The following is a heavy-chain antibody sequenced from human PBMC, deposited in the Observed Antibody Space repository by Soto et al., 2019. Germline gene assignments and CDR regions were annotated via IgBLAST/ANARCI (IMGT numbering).Heavy chain of an antibody. CDR3: ARHLAAGDS. D-gene: IGHD6-25*01. J-gene: IGHJ4*02. CDR1: GYTFTSYY. Sequence: QVQLVQSGAEVKKPGASVRVSCKASGYTFTSYYIHWVRQAPGQGLEWMAIVNPTGGSTNYAQKCQGRGSGSFDTSTSSVFMELNSLRYEDTAVYYCARHLAAGDSWGQGSLVTVSS. V-gene: IGHV1-46*03. CDR2: VNPTGGST.